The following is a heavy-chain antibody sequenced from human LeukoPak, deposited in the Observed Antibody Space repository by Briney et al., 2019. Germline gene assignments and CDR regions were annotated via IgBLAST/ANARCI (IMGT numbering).Heavy chain of an antibody. J-gene: IGHJ4*02. D-gene: IGHD6-13*01. CDR3: ARHVSPVRSSSYFDY. CDR2: IYPGDSDT. Sequence: GEALKISCKGSGYSFTSYWIGWGRQMPGKGVEWMGIIYPGDSDTRYSPSFQGQVTISADKSISTAYLQWSSLKASDTAMYYCARHVSPVRSSSYFDYWGQGTLVTVSS. V-gene: IGHV5-51*01. CDR1: GYSFTSYW.